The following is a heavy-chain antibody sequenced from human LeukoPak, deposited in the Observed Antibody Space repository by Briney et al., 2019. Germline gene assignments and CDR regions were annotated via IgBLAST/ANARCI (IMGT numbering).Heavy chain of an antibody. CDR1: GGSFIGYH. CDR3: ARDPTTVVTTPYYFDD. Sequence: PSETLSLTCAVSGGSFIGYHWNWICQPPGKGLEWIGEINHRGNPNYNPSLMSRVTISIDTSKNQFSLKLRSLTAADTAVYYCARDPTTVVTTPYYFDDWGQGTLVTVSS. J-gene: IGHJ4*02. V-gene: IGHV4-34*01. CDR2: INHRGNP. D-gene: IGHD4-23*01.